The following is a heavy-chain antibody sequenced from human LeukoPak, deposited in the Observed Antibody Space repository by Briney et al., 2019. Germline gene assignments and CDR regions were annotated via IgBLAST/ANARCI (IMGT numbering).Heavy chain of an antibody. V-gene: IGHV3-23*01. CDR1: GLTPSSYA. J-gene: IGHJ4*02. D-gene: IGHD1-14*01. Sequence: GSLRLSRAASGLTPSSYAMSWVCQAPGKGPEWVAGSGASGYSAYYAESVKGRFTISRDHSKNMLYLQMNMLTAEATAVYYCAKGAVRYPYNFEYWGQGSLVPVSS. CDR3: AKGAVRYPYNFEY. CDR2: SGASGYSA.